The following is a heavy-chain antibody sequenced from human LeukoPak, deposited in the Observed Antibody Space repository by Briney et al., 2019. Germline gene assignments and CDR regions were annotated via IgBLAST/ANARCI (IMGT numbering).Heavy chain of an antibody. CDR2: IYHSGST. Sequence: SGTLSLTCATSGGSISSSNWWRWVRQPPGKGLEWIGKIYHSGSTNYNPSLKSRVTISVDKSNNQFSLQLSSVTAEDTAVYYCASSNDKDTAMASDYWGQGTLVTVSS. CDR3: ASSNDKDTAMASDY. V-gene: IGHV4-4*02. CDR1: GGSISSSNW. D-gene: IGHD5-18*01. J-gene: IGHJ4*02.